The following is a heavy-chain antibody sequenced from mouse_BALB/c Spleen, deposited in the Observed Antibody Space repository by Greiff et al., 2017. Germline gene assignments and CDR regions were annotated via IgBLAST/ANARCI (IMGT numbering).Heavy chain of an antibody. Sequence: DVKLVESGGGLVQPGGSLKLSCAASGFTFSSYTMSWVRQTPEKRLEWVAYISNGGGSTYYPDTVKGRFTISRDNAKNTLYLQMSSLKSEDTAMYYCARHDGNYVYDYWGQGTTLTVSS. D-gene: IGHD2-1*01. CDR2: ISNGGGST. V-gene: IGHV5-12-2*01. J-gene: IGHJ2*01. CDR3: ARHDGNYVYDY. CDR1: GFTFSSYT.